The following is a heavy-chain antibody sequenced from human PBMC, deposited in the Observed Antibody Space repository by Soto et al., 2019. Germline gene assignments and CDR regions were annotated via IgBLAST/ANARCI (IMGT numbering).Heavy chain of an antibody. D-gene: IGHD3-10*01. V-gene: IGHV3-30*18. Sequence: GGSLRLSCAASGFTFTSYGMHWVRQAPGKGLEWVAAISYDGSEKYYADSVKGRFTISRDNSKNTQYLQMNNLRPEDTAVYYCTKGHVVRGDWGQGARVTVSS. J-gene: IGHJ4*02. CDR3: TKGHVVRGD. CDR1: GFTFTSYG. CDR2: ISYDGSEK.